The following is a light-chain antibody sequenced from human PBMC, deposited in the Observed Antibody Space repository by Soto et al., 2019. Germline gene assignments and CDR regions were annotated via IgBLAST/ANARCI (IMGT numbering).Light chain of an antibody. V-gene: IGLV2-14*01. CDR2: DVS. CDR3: SSYTSSSTLVV. Sequence: QSALTQPASVSGSPGQSITISCTGTSSDVGGYNYVSWYQQHPGKAPKLMIYDVSNRPSGVSNRFSGSKSGNTASLTISGLQAEEEAGYYCSSYTSSSTLVVFGGGTKVTVL. CDR1: SSDVGGYNY. J-gene: IGLJ2*01.